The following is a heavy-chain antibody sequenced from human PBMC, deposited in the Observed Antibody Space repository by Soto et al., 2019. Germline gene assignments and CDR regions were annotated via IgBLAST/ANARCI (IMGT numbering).Heavy chain of an antibody. D-gene: IGHD4-17*01. CDR3: ARFGDSSDP. J-gene: IGHJ5*02. V-gene: IGHV4-61*01. CDR2: IYYSGST. Sequence: SETLSLTCTVSGGSVSSGSYYWSWIRQPPGKGLEWIGYIYYSGSTNYNPSLKSRVTISVDTSKNQFSLKLSSVTAADTAVYYCARFGDSSDPWGQGTLVTVSS. CDR1: GGSVSSGSYY.